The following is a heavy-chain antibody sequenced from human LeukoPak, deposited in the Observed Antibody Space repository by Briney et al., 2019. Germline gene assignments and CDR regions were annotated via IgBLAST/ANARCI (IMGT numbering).Heavy chain of an antibody. CDR3: ARYCSSTSCSNFDY. Sequence: GGSLRLSCAASGFTFSSYGMHWVRQAPGKGLEWVAVIWYDGSNKYHADSVKGRFTISRDNSKNTLYLQMNSLRAEDTAVYYCARYCSSTSCSNFDYWGQGTLVTVSS. J-gene: IGHJ4*02. CDR2: IWYDGSNK. V-gene: IGHV3-33*01. D-gene: IGHD2-2*01. CDR1: GFTFSSYG.